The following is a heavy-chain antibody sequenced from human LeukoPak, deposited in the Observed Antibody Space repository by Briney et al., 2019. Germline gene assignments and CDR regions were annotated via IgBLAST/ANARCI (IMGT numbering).Heavy chain of an antibody. J-gene: IGHJ4*02. Sequence: PSETLSLTCTVSGGSISSYYWSWIRQPAGKGLEWIGRVYSDGRNYNPSLESRVTMSVDMPKNYFSLKLNSVTAADTAVYYCASAIYGDYGLGDWGQGILVTVSS. CDR2: VYSDGR. CDR1: GGSISSYY. V-gene: IGHV4-4*07. D-gene: IGHD4-17*01. CDR3: ASAIYGDYGLGD.